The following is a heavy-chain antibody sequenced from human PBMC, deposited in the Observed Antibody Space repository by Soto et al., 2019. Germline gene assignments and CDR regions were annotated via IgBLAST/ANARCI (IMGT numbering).Heavy chain of an antibody. Sequence: GGSLRLSCAASGFTFSNAWMNWVRQAPGKGLEWVGRIKSKTDGGTTDYAAPVKGRFILSRDNSMNTVYLQMNSLRVEDTAVYYCARAEVDMPTPWGQGTLVTVSS. V-gene: IGHV3-15*07. D-gene: IGHD5-12*01. CDR1: GFTFSNAW. J-gene: IGHJ5*02. CDR2: IKSKTDGGTT. CDR3: ARAEVDMPTP.